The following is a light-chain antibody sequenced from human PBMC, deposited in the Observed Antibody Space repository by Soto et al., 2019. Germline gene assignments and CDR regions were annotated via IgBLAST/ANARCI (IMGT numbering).Light chain of an antibody. CDR2: SDN. J-gene: IGLJ2*01. V-gene: IGLV1-44*01. Sequence: QSVLTQPPSASGTPGQRVTISCSGSSSNIGTNTVIWYQQLPGPAPKLLIYSDNQRPSGVPDRFSGSKSGTSASLAISGLQSVDESEYFCAAWDVSLVVFGGGTKLTVL. CDR3: AAWDVSLVV. CDR1: SSNIGTNT.